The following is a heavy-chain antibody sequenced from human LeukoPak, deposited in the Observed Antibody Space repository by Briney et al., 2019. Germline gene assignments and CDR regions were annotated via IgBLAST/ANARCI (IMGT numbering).Heavy chain of an antibody. CDR1: GYTFTTYG. V-gene: IGHV1-18*01. Sequence: EASVKVSCKASGYTFTTYGISWVRQAPGQGLEWMGWISVYNGDTNYVQKLQGRVTMTTDTSTNTAYMELRSLRSDDTAVYYCARGKIVVVPAAIRGGYYYYYYHMDVWGKGTTVTVSS. J-gene: IGHJ6*03. CDR3: ARGKIVVVPAAIRGGYYYYYYHMDV. CDR2: ISVYNGDT. D-gene: IGHD2-2*02.